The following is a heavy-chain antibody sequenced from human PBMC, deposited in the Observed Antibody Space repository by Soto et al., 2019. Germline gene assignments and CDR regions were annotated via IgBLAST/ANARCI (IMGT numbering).Heavy chain of an antibody. Sequence: LRLSCAASGFPFGITDMSWVRQAPGKGLEWVSTIDGSGGATHYADSVKGRFTISRDNSKNTVFLQMSSLRADDTAVYYCAKNSGWFNTWGQGTLVTVSS. V-gene: IGHV3-23*01. D-gene: IGHD3-10*01. CDR1: GFPFGITD. CDR3: AKNSGWFNT. CDR2: IDGSGGAT. J-gene: IGHJ5*02.